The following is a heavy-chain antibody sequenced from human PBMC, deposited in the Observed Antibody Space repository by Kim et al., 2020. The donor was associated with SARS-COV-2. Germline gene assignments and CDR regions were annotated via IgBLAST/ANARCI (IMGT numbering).Heavy chain of an antibody. Sequence: GRFPISRDNSKNTLYLKMNSLRAEDTAVYYCARDATDYGDYWSGYYYGMDVWGQGTTVTVSS. D-gene: IGHD4-17*01. J-gene: IGHJ6*02. V-gene: IGHV3-66*01. CDR3: ARDATDYGDYWSGYYYGMDV.